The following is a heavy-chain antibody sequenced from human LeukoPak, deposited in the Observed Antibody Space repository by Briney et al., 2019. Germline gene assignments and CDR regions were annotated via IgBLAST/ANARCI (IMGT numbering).Heavy chain of an antibody. V-gene: IGHV3-30-3*01. CDR3: ARPHSARRQLVAALFDY. J-gene: IGHJ4*02. Sequence: GGSLRLSCAASGFTFSSYAMHWVRQAPGKGLEWVAVISYDGSNKYYADSVKGRFTISRDNSKNTLYLQMNSLRAEDTAVYYCARPHSARRQLVAALFDYWGQGTLVTVSS. D-gene: IGHD6-6*01. CDR1: GFTFSSYA. CDR2: ISYDGSNK.